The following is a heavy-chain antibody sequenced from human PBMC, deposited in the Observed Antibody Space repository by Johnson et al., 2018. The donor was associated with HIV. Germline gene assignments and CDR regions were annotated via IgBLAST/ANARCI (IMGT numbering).Heavy chain of an antibody. J-gene: IGHJ3*02. V-gene: IGHV3-23*04. CDR2: ISGSGGST. Sequence: VQLVESGGGLVQRGGSLRLSCAASGVTFSSYAMSWVRQAPGKGLEWVSAISGSGGSTYYADSVKGRFTISRDNSKNTLYLQMSSLRTEDAAVYYCTTEGDAFDIWGQGTMVTVSS. CDR3: TTEGDAFDI. CDR1: GVTFSSYA.